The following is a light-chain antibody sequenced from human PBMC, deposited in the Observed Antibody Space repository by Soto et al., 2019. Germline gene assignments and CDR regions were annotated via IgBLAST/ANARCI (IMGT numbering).Light chain of an antibody. Sequence: QSVLTQPPSASGSPGQSVTISCTGTSSDVVGYNYVSWYQQHPGKAPKLMIYEVSKRPSGVPVRFSGSKSGNTASLTVFGLQAEDEADYYCSSYAGTNNLGVFGTGTKVTV. J-gene: IGLJ1*01. CDR1: SSDVVGYNY. CDR2: EVS. V-gene: IGLV2-8*01. CDR3: SSYAGTNNLGV.